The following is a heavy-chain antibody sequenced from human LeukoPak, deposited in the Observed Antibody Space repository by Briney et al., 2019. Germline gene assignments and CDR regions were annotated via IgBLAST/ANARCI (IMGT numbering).Heavy chain of an antibody. J-gene: IGHJ4*02. CDR3: ARAPSLVFQDSSWYIY. Sequence: ASVKVSCKASGYTFTGYYIHWVRQAPGQGLEWMGWINPNSGGTNYAQKFQGRVTMTRDTSISTAYMELSRLRSDDTAVYYCARAPSLVFQDSSWYIYWGQGTLVTVSS. CDR1: GYTFTGYY. CDR2: INPNSGGT. D-gene: IGHD6-13*01. V-gene: IGHV1-2*02.